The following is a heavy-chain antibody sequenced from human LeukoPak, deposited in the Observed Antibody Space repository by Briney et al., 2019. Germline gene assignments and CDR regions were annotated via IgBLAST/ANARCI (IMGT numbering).Heavy chain of an antibody. CDR3: ARAPHYDILTGYRLFDY. D-gene: IGHD3-9*01. V-gene: IGHV1-2*02. CDR1: GYTFTGYY. J-gene: IGHJ4*02. Sequence: GASVKVSCKASGYTFTGYYMHWVRQAPGQGLEWMGWINPNSGGTNYAQKFQGRVTMTRDTSISTAYMELSRLRSDDTAVYYCARAPHYDILTGYRLFDYWGQGTLVTVSS. CDR2: INPNSGGT.